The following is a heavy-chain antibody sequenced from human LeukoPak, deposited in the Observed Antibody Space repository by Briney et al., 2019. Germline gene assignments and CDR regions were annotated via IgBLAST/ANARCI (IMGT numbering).Heavy chain of an antibody. J-gene: IGHJ4*02. D-gene: IGHD3-10*01. CDR3: ARDSSIDYGSGFVYDY. V-gene: IGHV4-61*08. Sequence: SETLSLTCTASGYSISSGDYYWSWIRQPPGKGLEWVGYIYYSGRTNYNPSLKSRVTISVDTSKNQFSLKLSSVTAADTAVYYCARDSSIDYGSGFVYDYWGQGTLVTVSS. CDR2: IYYSGRT. CDR1: GYSISSGDYY.